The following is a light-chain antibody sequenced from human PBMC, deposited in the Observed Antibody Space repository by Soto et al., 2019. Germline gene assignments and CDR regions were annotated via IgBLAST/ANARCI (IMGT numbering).Light chain of an antibody. V-gene: IGKV3-20*01. CDR3: QQYGSSPWT. J-gene: IGKJ1*01. CDR1: QSLGGN. Sequence: EIVMTQSPATLAVSPGDTATLSCRASQSLGGNLAWYQQKPGQAPRLLIYGASSRATGIPDRFSGSGSGTDFTLTISRLEPEDFAVYYCQQYGSSPWTFGQGTKVDIK. CDR2: GAS.